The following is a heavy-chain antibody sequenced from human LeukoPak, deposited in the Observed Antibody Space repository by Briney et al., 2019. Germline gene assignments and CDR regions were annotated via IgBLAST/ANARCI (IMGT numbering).Heavy chain of an antibody. J-gene: IGHJ6*02. CDR3: ARGAYGRANSHYFYGLGV. V-gene: IGHV3-30*09. Sequence: PGRSLRLSCAASGFIFTTYTMHWVRQAPGKGLEWVAVISYDGSDQYYADSVKGRFAISRDNLKNTLYLQMDRLRAEDTAVYYCARGAYGRANSHYFYGLGVWGQGATVTVS. D-gene: IGHD4-23*01. CDR2: ISYDGSDQ. CDR1: GFIFTTYT.